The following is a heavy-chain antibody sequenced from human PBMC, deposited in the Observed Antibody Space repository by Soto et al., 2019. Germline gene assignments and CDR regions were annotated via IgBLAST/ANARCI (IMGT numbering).Heavy chain of an antibody. D-gene: IGHD2-2*01. CDR3: AREGCSSTSCVKAE. CDR2: IYYSGST. CDR1: GGSISSGGYY. Sequence: PSETLSLTCTVSGGSISSGGYYWSWIRQHPGKGLEWIGYIYYSGSTYYNPSLKSRVTISVDTSKNQFSLKLSSVTAADTAVYYCAREGCSSTSCVKAEWGQGTLVTVSS. J-gene: IGHJ4*02. V-gene: IGHV4-31*03.